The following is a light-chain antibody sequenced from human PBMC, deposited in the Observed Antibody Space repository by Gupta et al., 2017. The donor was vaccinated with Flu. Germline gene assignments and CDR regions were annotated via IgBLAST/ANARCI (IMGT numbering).Light chain of an antibody. V-gene: IGKV3-11*01. CDR1: QSGSRY. CDR3: QQRSNRPPYT. Sequence: ERATLSCRASQSGSRYLAWYQQKPGQAPRLLIYDASDRATGIPARFSGSGFGTDFTLTISSLEPEDFAVYYCQQRSNRPPYTFGQGTKLQIK. CDR2: DAS. J-gene: IGKJ2*01.